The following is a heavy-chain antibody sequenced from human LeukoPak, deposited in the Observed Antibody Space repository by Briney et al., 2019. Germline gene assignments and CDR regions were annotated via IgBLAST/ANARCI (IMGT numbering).Heavy chain of an antibody. CDR1: GFTFGDYA. Sequence: LRLSCTASGFTFGDYAISWVRQPPGKGLEWIGEINHSGSTNYNPSLKSRVTISVDTSKNQFSLKLSSVTAADTAVYYCARDRGHYYDSSGWFDPWGQGTLVTVSS. V-gene: IGHV4-34*01. D-gene: IGHD3-22*01. CDR2: INHSGST. CDR3: ARDRGHYYDSSGWFDP. J-gene: IGHJ5*02.